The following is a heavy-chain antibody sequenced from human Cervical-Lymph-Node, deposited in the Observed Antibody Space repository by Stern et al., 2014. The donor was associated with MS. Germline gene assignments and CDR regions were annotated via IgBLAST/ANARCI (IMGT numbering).Heavy chain of an antibody. J-gene: IGHJ4*02. V-gene: IGHV1-69*01. CDR3: ARLPQLVDHRDYW. Sequence: QVQLVQSGAEVKKAGSSVKVSCKASGGTFSRYAVSWVRQAPGQGLEWMGEIIPMFGAANYAQKFQGSVTITADESTNTAYMEVSSLRSDDTAIYYCARLPQLVDHRDYWWGQGSLVTVSS. D-gene: IGHD4-17*01. CDR2: IIPMFGAA. CDR1: GGTFSRYA.